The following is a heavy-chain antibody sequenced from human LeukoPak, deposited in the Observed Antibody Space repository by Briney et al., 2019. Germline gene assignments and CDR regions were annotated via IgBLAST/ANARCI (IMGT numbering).Heavy chain of an antibody. CDR2: ISGSGGST. D-gene: IGHD3-10*01. V-gene: IGHV3-23*01. Sequence: QLGGSLRLSCAASGFAFSSYGMHWVRQAPGKGLEWVSAISGSGGSTYYADSVKGRFTISRDNSKNTLYLQMNSLRAEDTAVYYCAKVGRGSSDAFDIWGQGTMVTVSS. CDR1: GFAFSSYG. CDR3: AKVGRGSSDAFDI. J-gene: IGHJ3*02.